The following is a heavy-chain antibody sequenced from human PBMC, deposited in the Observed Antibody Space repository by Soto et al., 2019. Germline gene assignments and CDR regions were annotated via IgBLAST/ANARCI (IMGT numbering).Heavy chain of an antibody. CDR1: GGSVSSGSYY. Sequence: SETLSLTCTVSGGSVSSGSYYWSWIRQPPGKGLEWIGYGYYSGTTNYNPSLKSRVTISLDTSRNQFSLKLSSVTAADTAVYYCARDPALDSFGRNEYWGQGTLVTVSS. CDR2: GYYSGTT. J-gene: IGHJ4*02. D-gene: IGHD3-3*01. V-gene: IGHV4-61*01. CDR3: ARDPALDSFGRNEY.